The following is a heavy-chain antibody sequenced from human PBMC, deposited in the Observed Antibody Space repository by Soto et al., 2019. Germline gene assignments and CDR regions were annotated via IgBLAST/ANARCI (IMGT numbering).Heavy chain of an antibody. CDR3: ARDPHSGSSLNWFDP. D-gene: IGHD1-26*01. CDR1: GYTFTSYA. CDR2: INAGNANT. Sequence: ASVKVSCKASGYTFTSYAMHWVRQAPEQRLEWMGWINAGNANTKYSQKFQGRVTITRDTSASTAYMELSSLISEDMAVYYCARDPHSGSSLNWFDPWGQGTLVTVS. J-gene: IGHJ5*02. V-gene: IGHV1-3*01.